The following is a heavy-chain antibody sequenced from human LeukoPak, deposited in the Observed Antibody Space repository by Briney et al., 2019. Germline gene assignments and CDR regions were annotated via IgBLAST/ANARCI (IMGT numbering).Heavy chain of an antibody. D-gene: IGHD4-23*01. CDR2: ISGSGGTT. CDR1: GFTFSSYG. Sequence: PGGSLRLSCAASGFTFSSYGMSWVRQAPGKGLQWVSAISGSGGTTYYTDSVKGRFTFPRDNSKNTLYLQMNSLRAEDTAVYYCAKGKKLATRPYYMDVWGKGTTVIVSS. J-gene: IGHJ6*03. V-gene: IGHV3-23*01. CDR3: AKGKKLATRPYYMDV.